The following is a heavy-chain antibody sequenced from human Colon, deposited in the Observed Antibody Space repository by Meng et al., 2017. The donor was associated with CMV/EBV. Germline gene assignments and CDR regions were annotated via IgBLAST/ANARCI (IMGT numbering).Heavy chain of an antibody. CDR3: SASFDY. CDR1: GYTFSNYH. CDR2: INTNTGSP. Sequence: SVKVSCKASGYTFSNYHVNWVRQATGQGLEWMGWINTNTGSPTYAQGFIGRFVFSLATSISTAYLQISGLKAEDTAVYYCSASFDYWGQGTLVTVSS. V-gene: IGHV7-4-1*02. D-gene: IGHD3-16*01. J-gene: IGHJ4*02.